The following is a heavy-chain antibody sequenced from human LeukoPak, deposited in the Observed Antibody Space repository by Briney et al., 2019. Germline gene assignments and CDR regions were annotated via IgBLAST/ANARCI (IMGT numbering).Heavy chain of an antibody. Sequence: GGSLRLSCAASGFTFSCYAMSWVRQAPGKGLEWVSAISGSGGSTYYADSVKGRFTISRDNSKNTLYLQMNSLRAEDTAVYYCAKGVEIQLWLPHYFDYWGQGTLVTVSS. CDR3: AKGVEIQLWLPHYFDY. D-gene: IGHD5-18*01. V-gene: IGHV3-23*01. J-gene: IGHJ4*02. CDR2: ISGSGGST. CDR1: GFTFSCYA.